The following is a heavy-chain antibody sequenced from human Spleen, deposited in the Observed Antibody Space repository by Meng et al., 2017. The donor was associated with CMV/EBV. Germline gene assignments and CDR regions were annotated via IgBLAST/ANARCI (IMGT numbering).Heavy chain of an antibody. Sequence: GSLRLSCTVSTSSISSGSYWGWIRQPPGRGLEWIANIYHSGNTFYNPSLESRVTISVDTSKNQFSLKLNSVTAADTAVYYCAREYHLRGMDVWGQGTAVTVSS. CDR3: AREYHLRGMDV. CDR1: TSSISSGSY. V-gene: IGHV4-38-2*02. J-gene: IGHJ6*02. CDR2: IYHSGNT.